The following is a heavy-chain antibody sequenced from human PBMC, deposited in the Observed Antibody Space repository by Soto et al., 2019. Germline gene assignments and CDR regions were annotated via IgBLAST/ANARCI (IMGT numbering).Heavy chain of an antibody. D-gene: IGHD6-13*01. V-gene: IGHV4-34*01. J-gene: IGHJ5*02. Sequence: QVQLQQWGAGLLKPSETLSLTCAVYGGSFSGYYWSWIRQPPGKGLEWIGEINHSGNTNYNPSLKSRVTIPRDTSKNQFSLKLSPVTAEDTAVYYCARGRPPPLAAAGTPNWFDPWGQGTLVTVSS. CDR2: INHSGNT. CDR1: GGSFSGYY. CDR3: ARGRPPPLAAAGTPNWFDP.